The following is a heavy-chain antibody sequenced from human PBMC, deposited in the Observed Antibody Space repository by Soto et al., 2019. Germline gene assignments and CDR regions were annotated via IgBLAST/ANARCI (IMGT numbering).Heavy chain of an antibody. CDR1: GYTFTSYA. D-gene: IGHD2-2*01. J-gene: IGHJ6*02. Sequence: GASVKVSCKASGYTFTSYAMHWVRQAPGQRLEWMGWINAGNGNTKYSQKFQGRVTITRDTSASTAYMELSSLRSEDTAVYYCARVDWSSAYYYYGMDGWGQRTTVTGSS. CDR2: INAGNGNT. CDR3: ARVDWSSAYYYYGMDG. V-gene: IGHV1-3*01.